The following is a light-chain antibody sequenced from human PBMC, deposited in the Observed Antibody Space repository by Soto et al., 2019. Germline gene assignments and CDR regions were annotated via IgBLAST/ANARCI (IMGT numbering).Light chain of an antibody. J-gene: IGLJ7*01. CDR2: DVS. Sequence: QSALTQPASVSGSPGQSITISCTGTSSDIGDYNYVSWYQQYPGKVPKLVIYDVSHRPSGVSNRFSGSKSGNTASLTISGLQTEDEADYYCISSTTATSLVVFGGGTQLTVL. V-gene: IGLV2-14*01. CDR3: ISSTTATSLVV. CDR1: SSDIGDYNY.